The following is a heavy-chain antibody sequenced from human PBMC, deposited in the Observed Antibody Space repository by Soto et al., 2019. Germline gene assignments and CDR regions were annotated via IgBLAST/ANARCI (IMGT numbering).Heavy chain of an antibody. J-gene: IGHJ4*02. CDR3: ATGHIAARHLDY. D-gene: IGHD6-6*01. V-gene: IGHV4-34*01. CDR2: INHSGST. Sequence: QVQLQQWGAGLLKPSETLSLTCAVYGGSFSGYYWSWIRQPPGKGLEWIGEINHSGSTNYNPSLKSRVTISVDTSKNQFSLKLSSVTAADTAVYYCATGHIAARHLDYWGQGTLVTVSS. CDR1: GGSFSGYY.